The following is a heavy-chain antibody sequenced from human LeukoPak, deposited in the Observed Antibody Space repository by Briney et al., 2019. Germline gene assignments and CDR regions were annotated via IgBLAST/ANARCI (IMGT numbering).Heavy chain of an antibody. J-gene: IGHJ4*02. CDR3: ARENGYRYDY. D-gene: IGHD5-18*01. Sequence: SETLSLTCTVSGGSITSYYWSWLRQPPGKGLEWIGSIYHSGSTNYNPSLKSRVTISVDTSKNQFSLKLSSVTAADTALYYCARENGYRYDYWGQGALVTVSS. CDR2: IYHSGST. V-gene: IGHV4-59*01. CDR1: GGSITSYY.